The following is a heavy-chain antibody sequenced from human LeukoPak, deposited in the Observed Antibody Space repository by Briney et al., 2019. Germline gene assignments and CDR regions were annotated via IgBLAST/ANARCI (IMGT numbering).Heavy chain of an antibody. D-gene: IGHD4-11*01. V-gene: IGHV1-18*01. J-gene: IGHJ4*02. CDR3: ARDRDYSNYVGYFDY. CDR2: ISAYNGNT. Sequence: ASVKVSCKASGYTFTSYGISWVRQAPGQGLEWMGWISAYNGNTNYAQKLQGRFTMTTDTSTSTAYMELRSLRSDDTAVYYCARDRDYSNYVGYFDYWGQGTLVTVSS. CDR1: GYTFTSYG.